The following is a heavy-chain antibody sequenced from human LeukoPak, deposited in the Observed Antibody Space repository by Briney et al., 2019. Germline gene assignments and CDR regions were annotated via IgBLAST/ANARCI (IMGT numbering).Heavy chain of an antibody. J-gene: IGHJ4*02. D-gene: IGHD3-22*01. CDR1: GFTFSSYW. Sequence: PGGSLRLSCAASGFTFSSYWMSWVRQAPGKGLEWVANIKQDGSEKYYVDSVKGRFTISRGNAKNSLYLQMNSLRAEDTAVYYCARYDSSGFYQYYFDYWGLGTLVTVSS. V-gene: IGHV3-7*01. CDR3: ARYDSSGFYQYYFDY. CDR2: IKQDGSEK.